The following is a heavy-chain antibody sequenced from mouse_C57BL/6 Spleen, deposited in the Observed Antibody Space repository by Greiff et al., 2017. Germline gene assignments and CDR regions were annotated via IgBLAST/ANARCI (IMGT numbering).Heavy chain of an antibody. CDR1: GFTFSDYG. D-gene: IGHD1-1*01. CDR2: ISSGSSTI. Sequence: EVKLEESGGGLVKPGGSLKLSCAASGFTFSDYGMHWVRQAPEKGLEWVAYISSGSSTIYYADTVKGRFTLSRDNAKNTLFRQMTSLRSEDTAMYYCARPHYGSSYEDFDYWGQGTTLTVSS. CDR3: ARPHYGSSYEDFDY. J-gene: IGHJ2*01. V-gene: IGHV5-17*01.